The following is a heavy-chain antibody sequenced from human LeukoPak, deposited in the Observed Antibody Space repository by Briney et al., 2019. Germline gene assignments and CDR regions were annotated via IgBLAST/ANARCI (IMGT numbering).Heavy chain of an antibody. CDR1: GYTFTTYA. D-gene: IGHD3-10*01. CDR3: ARESARRGDYYGMDV. V-gene: IGHV1-3*01. Sequence: ASVKVSCKASGYTFTTYAIYWVRQAPGQRLERMGWINGGNGKTKYSQKFQGRVTMTTDTSTSTAYMELRSLRSDDTAVYYCARESARRGDYYGMDVWGQGTTVTVSS. CDR2: INGGNGKT. J-gene: IGHJ6*02.